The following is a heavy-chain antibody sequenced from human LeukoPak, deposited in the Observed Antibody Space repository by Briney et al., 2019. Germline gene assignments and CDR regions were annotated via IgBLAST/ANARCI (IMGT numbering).Heavy chain of an antibody. CDR1: GGTFSSYA. Sequence: SVKVSCKASGGTFSSYAISWVRQAPGQGLEWMGRIIPILGIANYAQKFRGRVTITADKSTSTAYMELSSLRSEDTAVYYCARSAPDSSGYYYYYYGMDVWGQGTTVTVSS. D-gene: IGHD3-22*01. J-gene: IGHJ6*02. CDR2: IIPILGIA. V-gene: IGHV1-69*04. CDR3: ARSAPDSSGYYYYYYGMDV.